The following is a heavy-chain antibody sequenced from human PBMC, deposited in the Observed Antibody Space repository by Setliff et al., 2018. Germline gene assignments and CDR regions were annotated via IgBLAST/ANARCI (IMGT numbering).Heavy chain of an antibody. Sequence: SETLSLTCTVSGGSISTNSYYWGWIRQPPGKGLEWIGSMYFSGSTYYNPSLKSRVTISIDKSKNQFSLKMTSVTAADTAVYYCASCRYQVPYDYWGQGILVTVSS. V-gene: IGHV4-39*07. CDR1: GGSISTNSYY. CDR3: ASCRYQVPYDY. D-gene: IGHD2-2*01. CDR2: MYFSGST. J-gene: IGHJ4*02.